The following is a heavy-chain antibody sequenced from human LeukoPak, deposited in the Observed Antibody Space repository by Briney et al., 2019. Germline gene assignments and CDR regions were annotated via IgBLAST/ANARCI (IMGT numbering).Heavy chain of an antibody. D-gene: IGHD3-10*01. V-gene: IGHV3-74*01. CDR1: GFTFSSYW. CDR2: INSDGSST. J-gene: IGHJ6*02. Sequence: GGSLRLSCAASGFTFSSYWMHWVRQAPGKGLVWVSRINSDGSSTSYADSVKGRFTISRDNSKNTLYLQMNSLRAEDTAVYYCARDVGFGRYGMDVWGQGTTVTVSS. CDR3: ARDVGFGRYGMDV.